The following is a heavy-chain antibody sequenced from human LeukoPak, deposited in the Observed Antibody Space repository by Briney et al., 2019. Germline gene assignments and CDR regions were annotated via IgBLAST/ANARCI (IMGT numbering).Heavy chain of an antibody. D-gene: IGHD3-10*01. CDR2: INHSGST. CDR3: ARGSGGYYYGSGSHTDFDY. V-gene: IGHV4-34*01. CDR1: GGSFSGYY. Sequence: SETLSLTCAVYGGSFSGYYWSWIRQPPGKGLEWIGEINHSGSTNYNPSLKSRVTISVDTSKNQFSLKLSSVTAADTAVYYCARGSGGYYYGSGSHTDFDYWGQGTLVNVSS. J-gene: IGHJ4*02.